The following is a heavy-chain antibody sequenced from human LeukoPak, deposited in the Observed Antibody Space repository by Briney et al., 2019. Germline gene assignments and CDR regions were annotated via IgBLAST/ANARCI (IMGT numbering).Heavy chain of an antibody. CDR1: GGSFSGYY. V-gene: IGHV4-34*01. Sequence: SETLSLTCAVYGGSFSGYYWSWIRQPPGKGLEWIGVINHSGSTNYNPSLKSRVIISVDTSKNQFSLKLSSVTAADTAVYYCQSRFLEWLLDYWGQGTLVTVSS. D-gene: IGHD3-3*01. CDR2: INHSGST. CDR3: QSRFLEWLLDY. J-gene: IGHJ4*02.